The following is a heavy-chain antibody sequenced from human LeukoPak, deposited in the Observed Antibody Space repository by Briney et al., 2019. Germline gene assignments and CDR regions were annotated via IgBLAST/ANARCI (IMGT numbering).Heavy chain of an antibody. J-gene: IGHJ4*02. D-gene: IGHD4/OR15-4a*01. Sequence: ASVKVSCKASGYTFTDYYLHWVRQAPGQGLEWMGCINPNNGGTTYAQKFQGRVTMTTDTSISTAYMELSSLRSDDTAVYYCAKDQGYANLEDYWGQGTLVTVSS. V-gene: IGHV1-2*02. CDR2: INPNNGGT. CDR1: GYTFTDYY. CDR3: AKDQGYANLEDY.